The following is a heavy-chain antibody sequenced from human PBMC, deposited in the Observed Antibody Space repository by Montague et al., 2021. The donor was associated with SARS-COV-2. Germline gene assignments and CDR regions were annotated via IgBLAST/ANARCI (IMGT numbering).Heavy chain of an antibody. CDR3: ARGSGYSGYALDY. CDR1: GDSINNYY. V-gene: IGHV4-59*01. D-gene: IGHD5-12*01. CDR2: IYYSGGANYYPSRAT. Sequence: SETLSLTCTVSGDSINNYYWSWIRQSPGKGLEYIGYIYYSGGANYYPSRATNYNPSFESRVAISLDTSKNQFSLNLSSVTTADTAVYYCARGSGYSGYALDYWGQGTLVTVSS. J-gene: IGHJ4*02.